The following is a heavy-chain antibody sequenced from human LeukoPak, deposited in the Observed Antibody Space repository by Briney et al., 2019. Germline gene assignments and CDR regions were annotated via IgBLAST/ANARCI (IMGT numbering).Heavy chain of an antibody. V-gene: IGHV1-8*01. CDR1: GYTLTELS. D-gene: IGHD6-13*01. CDR2: MNPNSGNT. CDR3: ARSPLSSSWYYFDY. J-gene: IGHJ4*02. Sequence: ASVKVSCKVSGYTLTELSMHWVRQATGQGLEWMGWMNPNSGNTGYAQKFQGRVTMTRNTSISTAYMELSSLRSEDTAVYYCARSPLSSSWYYFDYWGQGTLVTVSS.